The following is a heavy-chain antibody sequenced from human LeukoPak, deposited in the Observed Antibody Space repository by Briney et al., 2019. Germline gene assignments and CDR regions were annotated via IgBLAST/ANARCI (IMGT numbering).Heavy chain of an antibody. D-gene: IGHD3-3*01. CDR2: IKQDGSEK. CDR3: ASHYDFWSGYYDY. J-gene: IGHJ4*02. Sequence: PGGSLRLSCAASGFTFSSYWMSWVRQAPGKGLEWVANIKQDGSEKYYVDSVKGRFTISRDNAKNSLYLQMNSLRAEDTAVYYCASHYDFWSGYYDYWGQGTLVTVSS. V-gene: IGHV3-7*01. CDR1: GFTFSSYW.